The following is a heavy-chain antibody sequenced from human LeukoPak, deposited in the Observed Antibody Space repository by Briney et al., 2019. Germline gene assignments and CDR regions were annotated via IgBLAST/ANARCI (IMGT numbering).Heavy chain of an antibody. Sequence: GGSLRLSCAASGFTFSSYGMHWVRQAPGKGLEWVAFIRYDGSNKYNADSVKGRFTISRDNSKNTLHLQMNSLRAEDTAVYYCAKEGGQWLVLPKNYFDYWGQGTLVTVSS. CDR2: IRYDGSNK. CDR3: AKEGGQWLVLPKNYFDY. J-gene: IGHJ4*02. CDR1: GFTFSSYG. V-gene: IGHV3-30*02. D-gene: IGHD6-19*01.